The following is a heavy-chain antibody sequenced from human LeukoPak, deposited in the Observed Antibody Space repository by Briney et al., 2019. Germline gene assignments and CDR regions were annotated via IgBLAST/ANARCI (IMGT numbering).Heavy chain of an antibody. D-gene: IGHD2-2*01. CDR2: NSSSGSDI. J-gene: IGHJ6*02. CDR1: GFTFSDYY. V-gene: IGHV3-11*04. Sequence: PGGSLRLSCAASGFTFSDYYMTWIRQAPGKGLEWLSDNSSSGSDIFYADSVKGRFTISRDNAKNSLYLQMNSLRAEDTAVYYCAMVGTVHDIVVVPAALLGHYGMDVWGQGTTVTVSS. CDR3: AMVGTVHDIVVVPAALLGHYGMDV.